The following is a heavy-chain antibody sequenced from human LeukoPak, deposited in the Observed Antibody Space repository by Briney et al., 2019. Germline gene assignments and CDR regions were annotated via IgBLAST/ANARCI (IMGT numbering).Heavy chain of an antibody. D-gene: IGHD3-3*01. J-gene: IGHJ4*02. V-gene: IGHV1-69*06. Sequence: SVKVSCKASGGTFSSYAISWVRQAPGQGLEWMGVIIPMFGTANYAQKFQGRVTTTADKSTTTAYMELSSLRSVDTAMYYCARDRYYDFWSGSHYFDYWGQGTLVTVSS. CDR3: ARDRYYDFWSGSHYFDY. CDR2: IIPMFGTA. CDR1: GGTFSSYA.